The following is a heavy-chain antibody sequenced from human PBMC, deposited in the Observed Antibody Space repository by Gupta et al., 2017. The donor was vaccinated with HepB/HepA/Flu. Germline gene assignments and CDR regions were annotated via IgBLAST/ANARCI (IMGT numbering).Heavy chain of an antibody. CDR2: IDWNSKNI. V-gene: IGHV3-20*01. J-gene: IGHJ3*02. CDR1: GFKFDDYG. CDR3: ARDSSSVVKQGAVPDGFNS. Sequence: DVPLVEPGGEVVRPGGSLRLSCAASGFKFDDYGMTWVSQISGKGLEWGADIDWNSKNIHDADSVRGRFNIARDNAKNALILKMNILTVDDTAVDDCARDSSSVVKQGAVPDGFNSWGQGTRVTVSS. D-gene: IGHD2-15*01.